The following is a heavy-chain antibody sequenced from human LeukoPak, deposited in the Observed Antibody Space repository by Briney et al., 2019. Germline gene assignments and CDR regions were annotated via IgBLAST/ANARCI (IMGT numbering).Heavy chain of an antibody. CDR1: GYTFTCYY. D-gene: IGHD6-13*01. CDR2: INPNSGGT. Sequence: ASVKVSCKASGYTFTCYYMHWVRQAPGQGLEWMGWINPNSGGTNYAQKFQGRVTMTRDTSISTAYMELSRLGSDDTAMYYCARGSNWYSYGMDVWGQGTTVTVSS. J-gene: IGHJ6*02. CDR3: ARGSNWYSYGMDV. V-gene: IGHV1-2*02.